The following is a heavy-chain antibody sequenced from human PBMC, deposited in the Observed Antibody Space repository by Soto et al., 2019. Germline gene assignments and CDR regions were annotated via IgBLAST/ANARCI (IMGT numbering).Heavy chain of an antibody. CDR3: ARGGASSKYFDY. D-gene: IGHD2-15*01. Sequence: QVQLQESGPGLVKPSETLSLTCTVSGVSVSSYYWSWIRQPPGKGLEWIGFISYTGSPNYSPSLKSRVTISVDTSKNQFSLNLSSVTAADTAVYYCARGGASSKYFDYWGQGPLVTVSS. V-gene: IGHV4-59*02. CDR2: ISYTGSP. CDR1: GVSVSSYY. J-gene: IGHJ4*02.